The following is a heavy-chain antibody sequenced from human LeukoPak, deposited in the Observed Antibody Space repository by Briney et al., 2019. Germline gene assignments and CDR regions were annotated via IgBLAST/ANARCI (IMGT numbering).Heavy chain of an antibody. V-gene: IGHV1-8*03. Sequence: ASVKVSCTASGYTFTSYDINWVRQATRQGLEWMGWMNPNSGNTGYAQKFQGRVTITRNTSISTAYMELSSLRSEDTAVYYCARAPGVATYNWFDPWGQGTLVTVSS. J-gene: IGHJ5*02. CDR3: ARAPGVATYNWFDP. CDR1: GYTFTSYD. CDR2: MNPNSGNT. D-gene: IGHD5-12*01.